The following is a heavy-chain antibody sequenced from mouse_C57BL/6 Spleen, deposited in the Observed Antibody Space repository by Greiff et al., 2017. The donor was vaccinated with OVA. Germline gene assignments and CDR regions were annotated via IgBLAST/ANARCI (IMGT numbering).Heavy chain of an antibody. Sequence: EVQLMESGPGLVKPSQSLSLTCSVTGYSITSGYYWNWIRQFPGNKLEWMGYISYDGSNNYNPSLKNRISITRDTSKNQFFLKLNSVTTEDTATYYCARDGYDAMDYWGQGTSVTVSS. CDR2: ISYDGSN. V-gene: IGHV3-6*01. CDR3: ARDGYDAMDY. CDR1: GYSITSGYY. J-gene: IGHJ4*01.